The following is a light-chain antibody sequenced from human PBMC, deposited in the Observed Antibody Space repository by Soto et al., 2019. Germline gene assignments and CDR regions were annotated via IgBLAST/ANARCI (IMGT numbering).Light chain of an antibody. V-gene: IGLV2-23*01. CDR1: SGFVGTYSL. Sequence: SVLAQPASVSGSPGQSITISCTGASGFVGTYSLVSWYQQHPGKAPKVVIYEGHKRPSGVPDRFSGSTSVNTASLTISGLQTDDEADYYCCLYVGATTDVFGTGTKVTVL. CDR2: EGH. J-gene: IGLJ1*01. CDR3: CLYVGATTDV.